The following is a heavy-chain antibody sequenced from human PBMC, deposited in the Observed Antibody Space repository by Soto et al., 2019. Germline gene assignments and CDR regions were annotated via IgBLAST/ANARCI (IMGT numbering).Heavy chain of an antibody. V-gene: IGHV4-59*11. J-gene: IGHJ6*02. CDR1: GGSLTDHY. Sequence: QVQLQESGPGLVKPSATLSLTCNVSGGSLTDHYWTWIRQPPGKGLEWIGCVFSRGGTYYSPPLNRPRXXXQXXSKSQFGWRLTDLTAADTAVDDCAGRRATAGHVYYFCGMDLWGQWTTVTVTS. CDR2: VFSRGGT. CDR3: AGRRATAGHVYYFCGMDL.